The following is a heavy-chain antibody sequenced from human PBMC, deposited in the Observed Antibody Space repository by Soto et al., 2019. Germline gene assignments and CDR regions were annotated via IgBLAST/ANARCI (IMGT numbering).Heavy chain of an antibody. Sequence: EVQLVESGGDLVKPGGSLRLSCAASGFTFSNAWMTWVCQAPGKGLEWVGRIRSKTDDGPTDYAVSVKGRFTISIDDSKNTLYLQMNSLKTEDTAVYYCTSRPTAAVTQFDYWRQGPLDTVSS. J-gene: IGHJ4*02. CDR3: TSRPTAAVTQFDY. CDR1: GFTFSNAW. V-gene: IGHV3-15*01. D-gene: IGHD4-17*01. CDR2: IRSKTDDGPT.